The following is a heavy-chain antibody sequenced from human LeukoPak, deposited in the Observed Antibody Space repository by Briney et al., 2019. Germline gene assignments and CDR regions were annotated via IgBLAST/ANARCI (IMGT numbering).Heavy chain of an antibody. CDR3: ARSSGAGGDV. CDR1: GGSISSGGYY. V-gene: IGHV4-31*03. J-gene: IGHJ4*02. D-gene: IGHD2-15*01. Sequence: SETLSLTCTVSGGSISSGGYYWSWIRQHPGKGLEWIGYIYYRGGTYYNPSLKSRVSISVDTSKNQFSLNLSSVTAADTAVYYCARSSGAGGDVWGQGTLVTVSS. CDR2: IYYRGGT.